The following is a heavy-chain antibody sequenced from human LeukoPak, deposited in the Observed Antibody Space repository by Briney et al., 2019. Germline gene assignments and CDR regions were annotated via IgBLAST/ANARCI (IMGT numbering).Heavy chain of an antibody. D-gene: IGHD5-12*01. CDR2: INPNSGGT. CDR1: GYTFTGYY. Sequence: GASVKVSCKASGYTFTGYYIHWVRQAPGQGLEWMGWINPNSGGTNYAQKFQGRVTMTRDTSISTAYMELSRLRFDDTAVYYCARYYSGYPIDYWGQGTLVTVSS. CDR3: ARYYSGYPIDY. V-gene: IGHV1-2*02. J-gene: IGHJ4*02.